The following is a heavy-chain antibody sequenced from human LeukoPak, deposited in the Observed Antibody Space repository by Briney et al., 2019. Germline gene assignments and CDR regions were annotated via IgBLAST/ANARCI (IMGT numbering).Heavy chain of an antibody. D-gene: IGHD4-17*01. CDR2: ISSSGSYI. CDR3: ARVIADYGDYRGATYYYYMDV. CDR1: RFTFSSYS. J-gene: IGHJ6*03. Sequence: GGSLRLSCAASRFTFSSYSMNWVRQAPGKGLDWVSSISSSGSYIYYADSVKGRFTISRDNAKNSLYLQMNSLRAEDTAVYYCARVIADYGDYRGATYYYYMDVWGKGTTVTVSS. V-gene: IGHV3-21*01.